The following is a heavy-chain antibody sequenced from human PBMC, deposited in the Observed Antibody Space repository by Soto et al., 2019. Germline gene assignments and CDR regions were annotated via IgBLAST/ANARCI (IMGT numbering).Heavy chain of an antibody. V-gene: IGHV1-3*01. Sequence: EASVKVSCKASGYTFTSYAMHWVRQAPGQRLEWMGWINAGNGNTKYSQKFQGRVTITRDTSASTAYMELSSLRSGDTAVYYCARSRFVVGVTEDYYGMDVWGQGTTVTVSS. D-gene: IGHD2-8*01. CDR1: GYTFTSYA. J-gene: IGHJ6*02. CDR3: ARSRFVVGVTEDYYGMDV. CDR2: INAGNGNT.